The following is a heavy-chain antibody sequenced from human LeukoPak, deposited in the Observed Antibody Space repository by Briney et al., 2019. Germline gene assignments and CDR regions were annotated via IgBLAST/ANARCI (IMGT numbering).Heavy chain of an antibody. V-gene: IGHV4-34*01. CDR1: GGSFSGYY. CDR3: ARGNLVAVALLPYYLDY. Sequence: SETLSLTCAVYGGSFSGYYWSWIRQPPGKGLEWIGEINHSGSTNYNPSLKSRVTISVDTSKNQFSLKLSSVTAADTAVYYCARGNLVAVALLPYYLDYWGQGTLVTVSS. D-gene: IGHD6-19*01. CDR2: INHSGST. J-gene: IGHJ4*02.